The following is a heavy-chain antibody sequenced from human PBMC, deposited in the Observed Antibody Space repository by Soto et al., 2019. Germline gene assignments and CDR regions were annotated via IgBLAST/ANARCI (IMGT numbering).Heavy chain of an antibody. CDR3: AKRRGAGGHFDY. V-gene: IGHV3-23*01. D-gene: IGHD2-15*01. J-gene: IGHJ4*02. CDR2: VSIGGST. Sequence: DVQLLESGGGLVQPEGSLRLSCAASGFTFSSYAMGWVRQGPGKGLEWVAVVSIGGSTHYADSVRGRFTNSRDNSKNTLSLQMNSLTAEATAVYFCAKRRGAGGHFDYWGQGALVTVSS. CDR1: GFTFSSYA.